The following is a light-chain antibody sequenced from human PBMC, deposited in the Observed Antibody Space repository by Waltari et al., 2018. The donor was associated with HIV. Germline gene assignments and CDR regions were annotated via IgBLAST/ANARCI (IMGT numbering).Light chain of an antibody. CDR3: QVRDSDVI. CDR2: ADS. CDR1: DIVNTS. Sequence: YVVTQPSSVSVAPGQTAYIDCYGEDIVNTSVNRYRFQPGQAPALVMYADSDRPPGIPERFSGSNSGSTATLTIGSVEAGDEADYFCQVRDSDVIFGGGTRLSVL. J-gene: IGLJ2*01. V-gene: IGLV3-21*02.